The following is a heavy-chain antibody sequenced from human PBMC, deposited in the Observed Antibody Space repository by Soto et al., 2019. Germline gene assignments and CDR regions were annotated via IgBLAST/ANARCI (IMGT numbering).Heavy chain of an antibody. Sequence: GGSLRLSCTASGFTFGDYAMSWFRQAPGKGLEWVGFIRSKAYGGTTEYAASVKGRFTISRDDSKSIAYLQMNSLKTEDTAVYYCTRGLTNYHIVLMVYAFDYWGQGTLVTVSS. J-gene: IGHJ4*02. V-gene: IGHV3-49*03. CDR3: TRGLTNYHIVLMVYAFDY. D-gene: IGHD2-8*01. CDR1: GFTFGDYA. CDR2: IRSKAYGGTT.